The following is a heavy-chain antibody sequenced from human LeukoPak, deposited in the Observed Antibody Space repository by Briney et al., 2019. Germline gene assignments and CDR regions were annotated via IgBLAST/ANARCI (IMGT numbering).Heavy chain of an antibody. CDR2: FDPEDGET. Sequence: WASVKVSCKVSGYTLTELSMHWVRQAPGKGLEWMGGFDPEDGETIYAQKFQGRVTMTEDTSTDTAYMELSSLRSEDAAVYYCAQRDPGYSSGWSFDYWGQGTLVTVSS. V-gene: IGHV1-24*01. D-gene: IGHD6-19*01. CDR1: GYTLTELS. CDR3: AQRDPGYSSGWSFDY. J-gene: IGHJ4*02.